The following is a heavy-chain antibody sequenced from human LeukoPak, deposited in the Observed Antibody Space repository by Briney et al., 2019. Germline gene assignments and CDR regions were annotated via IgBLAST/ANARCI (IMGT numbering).Heavy chain of an antibody. CDR1: GFIFSSYA. J-gene: IGHJ3*02. D-gene: IGHD3-22*01. V-gene: IGHV3-23*01. CDR2: IGGSGTST. Sequence: GGSLRLSCAASGFIFSSYATSWVRQAPGKGLEWVSVIGGSGTSTYYADSVKGRFTISRDNSKNMLYLQMNSLRVEDTAIYYCAKVSVVAGRNAFDIWGQGTMVTVSS. CDR3: AKVSVVAGRNAFDI.